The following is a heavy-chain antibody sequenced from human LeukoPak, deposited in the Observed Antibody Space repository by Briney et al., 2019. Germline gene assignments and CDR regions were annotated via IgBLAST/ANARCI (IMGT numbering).Heavy chain of an antibody. D-gene: IGHD3-3*01. CDR3: AKEGHYDFWSGYYTKYYFDY. Sequence: GGSLRLSCAASGFTFSSYGMPWVRQAPGKGLEWVAVISYDGSNKYYADSVKGRFTISRDNSKNTLYLQMNSLRAEDTAVYYCAKEGHYDFWSGYYTKYYFDYWGQGTLVTVSS. CDR2: ISYDGSNK. J-gene: IGHJ4*02. V-gene: IGHV3-30*18. CDR1: GFTFSSYG.